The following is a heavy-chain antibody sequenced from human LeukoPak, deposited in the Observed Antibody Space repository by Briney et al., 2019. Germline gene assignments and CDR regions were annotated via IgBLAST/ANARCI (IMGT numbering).Heavy chain of an antibody. CDR2: ISSSGSTI. CDR1: GFTFSDYY. Sequence: GSLRLSCAASGFTFSDYYMSWIHQAPGKGLEWVSYISSSGSTIYYADSVKGRFTISRDNAKNSLYLQMNSLRAEDTAVYYCARVQHGLGSYYNALDYWGQGTLVTVSS. J-gene: IGHJ4*02. D-gene: IGHD3-10*01. CDR3: ARVQHGLGSYYNALDY. V-gene: IGHV3-11*01.